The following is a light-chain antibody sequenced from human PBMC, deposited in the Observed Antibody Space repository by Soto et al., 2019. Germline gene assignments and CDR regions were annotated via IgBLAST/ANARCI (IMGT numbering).Light chain of an antibody. J-gene: IGKJ3*01. Sequence: DIQMTQSPSTLSASVGDRITITCRASQSINNWLAWYQQKPGKAPKLLIYDASSLQSGVPSRFSGSGFGTEFTLTISSLQPDDFATYYCQHYNGYPFTFGPGTKVDVK. CDR3: QHYNGYPFT. CDR1: QSINNW. V-gene: IGKV1-5*01. CDR2: DAS.